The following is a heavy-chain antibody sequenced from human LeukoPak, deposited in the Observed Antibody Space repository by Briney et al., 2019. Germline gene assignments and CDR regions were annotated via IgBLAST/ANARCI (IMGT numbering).Heavy chain of an antibody. CDR1: GGTFSSYA. CDR3: ARDRETTEHYSVPTDY. J-gene: IGHJ4*02. D-gene: IGHD4-17*01. V-gene: IGHV1-18*01. Sequence: ASVKVSCKASGGTFSSYAISWVRQAPGQGLEWMGWISAYNGNTNYAQKLQGRVTMTTDTSTSTAYMELRSLRSDDTAVYYCARDRETTEHYSVPTDYWGQGTLVTVSS. CDR2: ISAYNGNT.